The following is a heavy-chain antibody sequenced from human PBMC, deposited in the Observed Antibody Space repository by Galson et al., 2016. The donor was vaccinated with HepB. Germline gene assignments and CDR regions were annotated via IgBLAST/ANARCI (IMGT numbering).Heavy chain of an antibody. Sequence: SLRLSCAVSGFTFSSYWMHWVRQAPGKGLVWVSRINGDGSSTSYADSVKGRFTISRDNAKNTLYLQINSLRAEDTAVYYCARFLGGYWGQGTLVTVSS. V-gene: IGHV3-74*01. CDR1: GFTFSSYW. J-gene: IGHJ1*01. CDR2: INGDGSST. D-gene: IGHD3-3*01. CDR3: ARFLGGY.